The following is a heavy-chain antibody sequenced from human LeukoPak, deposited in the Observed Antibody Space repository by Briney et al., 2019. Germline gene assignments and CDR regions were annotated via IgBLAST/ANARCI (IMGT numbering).Heavy chain of an antibody. Sequence: GGSLRLSCAASGFTVSSNYMSWVRQAPGKGLEWVSSISGSGGSIYYADSVKGRFTISRDNSKNTLYLQMNSLRAEDTAVYYCAKDLEPSLLWDAFDIWGQGTMVTVSS. CDR1: GFTVSSNY. CDR2: ISGSGGSI. CDR3: AKDLEPSLLWDAFDI. V-gene: IGHV3-23*01. D-gene: IGHD3-10*01. J-gene: IGHJ3*02.